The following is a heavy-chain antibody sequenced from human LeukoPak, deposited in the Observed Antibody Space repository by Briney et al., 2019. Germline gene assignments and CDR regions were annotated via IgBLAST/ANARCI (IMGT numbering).Heavy chain of an antibody. D-gene: IGHD3-16*01. Sequence: PGGSLRLSCSASGFTFSSYAMYWVRQAPGTGLEYVSAISSNGGNADYADSVKGRFTISRDNSKNTLYLQMSNLRAEDTAVYFCARGGGLDVWGQGATVTVSS. CDR2: ISSNGGNA. CDR1: GFTFSSYA. J-gene: IGHJ6*02. V-gene: IGHV3-64D*06. CDR3: ARGGGLDV.